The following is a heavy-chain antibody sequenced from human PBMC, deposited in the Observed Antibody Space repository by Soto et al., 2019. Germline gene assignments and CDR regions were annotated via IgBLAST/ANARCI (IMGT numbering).Heavy chain of an antibody. D-gene: IGHD5-12*01. J-gene: IGHJ3*02. CDR2: IYPGDSDT. CDR3: ATRLRLNAFDI. Sequence: GESLKISCEGSGYSFNSYWIGWVRQMPGKGLEWLGIIYPGDSDTKYNPSFQGQVTISADKSIKTAYLQWSSLKASDTAMYYCATRLRLNAFDIWGHGTMVTV. V-gene: IGHV5-51*01. CDR1: GYSFNSYW.